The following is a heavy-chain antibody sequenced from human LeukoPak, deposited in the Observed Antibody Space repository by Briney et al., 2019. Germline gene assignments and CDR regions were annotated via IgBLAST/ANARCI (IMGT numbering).Heavy chain of an antibody. CDR2: IYHSWST. D-gene: IGHD6-19*01. CDR1: GGSISSYY. J-gene: IGHJ4*02. CDR3: ARYSSGWYEGNFDY. Sequence: SETLSLTCTVSGGSISSYYWSWIRQPPGKGLEWIGYIYHSWSTYYNPSLKSRVTISVDRSKNQFSLKLSSVTAADTAVYYCARYSSGWYEGNFDYWGQGTLVTVSS. V-gene: IGHV4-59*12.